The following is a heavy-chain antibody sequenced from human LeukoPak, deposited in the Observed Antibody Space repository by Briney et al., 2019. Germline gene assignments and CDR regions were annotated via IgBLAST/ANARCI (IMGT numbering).Heavy chain of an antibody. CDR3: TRDSSYGDYSTAFDY. D-gene: IGHD4-17*01. CDR2: SGSTT. CDR1: GFIFSNYA. V-gene: IGHV3-23*01. J-gene: IGHJ4*02. Sequence: GGSLILSCAASGFIFSNYAMTWVRQAPGKGLEWVSSSGSTTDYSDSVKGRFTISRDNSKNTLYLQMNSLRADDTAVYYCTRDSSYGDYSTAFDYWGQGALVTVSS.